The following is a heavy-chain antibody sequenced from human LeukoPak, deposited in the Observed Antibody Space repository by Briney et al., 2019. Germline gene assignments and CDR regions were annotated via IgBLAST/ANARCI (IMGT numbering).Heavy chain of an antibody. Sequence: GGSLSPSCAPFGFTFSSFWLGGVGKPQGRGREWVANIKQDGSEKYYVDSVKGRFTISRDNAKNSLYLQMNSLRAEDTAVYYCARDRRIVRYWGQGTLVTVSS. J-gene: IGHJ4*02. V-gene: IGHV3-7*01. CDR3: ARDRRIVRY. CDR1: GFTFSSFW. CDR2: IKQDGSEK. D-gene: IGHD2-8*01.